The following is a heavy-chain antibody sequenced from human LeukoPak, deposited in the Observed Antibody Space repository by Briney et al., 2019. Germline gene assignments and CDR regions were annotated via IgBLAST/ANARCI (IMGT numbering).Heavy chain of an antibody. V-gene: IGHV3-7*01. D-gene: IGHD4-17*01. Sequence: PGGSLRLSCAASGFTFSSHWMSWVRQTPGKGLEWVANINQDGSEKYYVDSVKGRFTISRDNAKNSLYLQMSSLRAEDTAVYYCARLDYGRFAFDIWGQGTMVTVSS. CDR2: INQDGSEK. CDR3: ARLDYGRFAFDI. CDR1: GFTFSSHW. J-gene: IGHJ3*02.